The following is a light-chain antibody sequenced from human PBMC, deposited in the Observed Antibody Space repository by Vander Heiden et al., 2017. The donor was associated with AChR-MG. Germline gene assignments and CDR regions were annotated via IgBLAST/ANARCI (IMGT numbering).Light chain of an antibody. J-gene: IGLJ1*01. V-gene: IGLV2-23*02. CDR3: CSYAGSSPSYV. CDR1: SSDLRSYNL. Sequence: QPALTQPASVSGSPGHPITISGTGTSSDLRSYNLVSWYQQHPGKAPKLMIYEVSKRPAGVSNRFSGSKSGNTASLTISGLQAEDEADYYCCSYAGSSPSYVFGTGTKVTVL. CDR2: EVS.